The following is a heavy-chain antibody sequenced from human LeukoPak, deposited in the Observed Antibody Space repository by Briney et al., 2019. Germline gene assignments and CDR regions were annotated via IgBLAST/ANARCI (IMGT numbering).Heavy chain of an antibody. D-gene: IGHD2-2*02. V-gene: IGHV4-34*01. CDR2: INHSGST. Sequence: SETLSLTCAVYGGSFSGYYWSWIRQPPGKGLEWIGEINHSGSTNYNPSLKSRVTISVDTSKNQFSLKLSSVTAADTAVYYCARRLGYCSSTSCYTSYYYYYMDVWGKGTTVTVSS. J-gene: IGHJ6*03. CDR3: ARRLGYCSSTSCYTSYYYYYMDV. CDR1: GGSFSGYY.